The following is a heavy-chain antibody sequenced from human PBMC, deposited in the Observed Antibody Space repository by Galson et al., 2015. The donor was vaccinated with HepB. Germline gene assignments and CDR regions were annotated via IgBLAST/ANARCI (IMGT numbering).Heavy chain of an antibody. Sequence: SVKVSCKASGYTFTSYAMHWVRQAPGQRLEWMGWINAGNGNTKYSQKFQGRVTITRDTSASTAYMELSSLRSEDTAVYYCAKKGSGGSSGWYPYFDYWGQGTLVTVSS. V-gene: IGHV1-3*01. D-gene: IGHD6-19*01. CDR2: INAGNGNT. CDR1: GYTFTSYA. J-gene: IGHJ4*02. CDR3: AKKGSGGSSGWYPYFDY.